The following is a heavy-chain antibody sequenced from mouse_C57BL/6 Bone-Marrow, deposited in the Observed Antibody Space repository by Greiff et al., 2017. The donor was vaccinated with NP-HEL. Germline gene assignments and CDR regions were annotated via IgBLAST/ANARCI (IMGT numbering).Heavy chain of an antibody. D-gene: IGHD2-3*01. CDR2: INPNNGGT. J-gene: IGHJ4*01. CDR3: ARRDDGSPMDY. V-gene: IGHV1-18*01. CDR1: GYTFTDYN. Sequence: VQLQQSGPELVKPGASVKIPCKASGYTFTDYNMDWVKQSHGKSLEWIGDINPNNGGTSYNQKFKGKATLTVDKSSSTAYMELRSLTSEDTAVYYCARRDDGSPMDYWGQGTSVTVSS.